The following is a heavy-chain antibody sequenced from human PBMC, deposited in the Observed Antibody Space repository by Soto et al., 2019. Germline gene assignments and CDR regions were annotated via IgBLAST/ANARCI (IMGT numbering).Heavy chain of an antibody. CDR3: ARDPVDIVATYFDY. D-gene: IGHD5-12*01. Sequence: EVQLVESGGGLVQPGGSLRLSCVVSGFTFRSYWMSWVRQAPGKGLEWVANMKQDGSEKYYVDSVKGRFTISRDNAKNSLYLQMNSLRAEDTAVYYCARDPVDIVATYFDYWGQGTLVTVSS. CDR2: MKQDGSEK. V-gene: IGHV3-7*01. J-gene: IGHJ4*02. CDR1: GFTFRSYW.